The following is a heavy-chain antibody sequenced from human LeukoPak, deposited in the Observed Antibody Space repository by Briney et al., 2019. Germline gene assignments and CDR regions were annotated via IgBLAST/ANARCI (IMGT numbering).Heavy chain of an antibody. J-gene: IGHJ3*02. Sequence: GESLKISCKGSGYSFTSYWIGWVRQMPGKGLEWMGIIYPGDSDTRYSPSFQGQVTISADKSISTAYLQWSSLKASDTAMYYCARHWVAARLPRPAFDIWGQGTMVTVSS. CDR3: ARHWVAARLPRPAFDI. D-gene: IGHD6-6*01. CDR2: IYPGDSDT. V-gene: IGHV5-51*01. CDR1: GYSFTSYW.